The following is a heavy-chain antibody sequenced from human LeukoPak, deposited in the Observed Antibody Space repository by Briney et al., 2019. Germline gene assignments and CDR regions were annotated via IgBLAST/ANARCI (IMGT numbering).Heavy chain of an antibody. J-gene: IGHJ4*02. Sequence: ASVKVSCKASGYTFTGYYMHWVRQAPGQGLEWMGWINPNSGGTNYAQKFQGRVTMTRDTSISTAYMELSRLRSDDTAVYYCARDGFYCSGGSCYSGPWGYYFDYWGQGTLVTVSP. V-gene: IGHV1-2*02. CDR3: ARDGFYCSGGSCYSGPWGYYFDY. CDR1: GYTFTGYY. CDR2: INPNSGGT. D-gene: IGHD2-15*01.